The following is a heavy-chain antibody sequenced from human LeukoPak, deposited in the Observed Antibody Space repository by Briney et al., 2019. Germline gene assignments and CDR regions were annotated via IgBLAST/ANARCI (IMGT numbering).Heavy chain of an antibody. CDR3: ARQSRYDILTGYYSLGENAFDI. CDR2: IYYSGST. CDR1: GGSISSYY. V-gene: IGHV4-59*08. J-gene: IGHJ3*02. Sequence: SETLSLTCTVSGGSISSYYWSWIRQPPGKGLEWIGYIYYSGSTNYNPSLKSRVTISVDTSKNQFSLKLSSVTAADTAVYYCARQSRYDILTGYYSLGENAFDIWGQGTMVTVSS. D-gene: IGHD3-9*01.